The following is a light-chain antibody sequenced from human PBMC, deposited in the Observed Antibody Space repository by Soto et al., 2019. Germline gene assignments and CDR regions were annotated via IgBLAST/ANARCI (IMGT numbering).Light chain of an antibody. V-gene: IGKV3-20*01. CDR2: GAS. CDR1: QNFGSTY. CDR3: QQYGSSPLT. J-gene: IGKJ4*01. Sequence: EVVLTHSPDTLSLSPCERAALSCSASQNFGSTYLAWYQQKPGQAPRLFIYGASTRATGIPARFSGSGSGTDFTLTISRLEPEDFAVYYCQQYGSSPLTFGGGTKVDIK.